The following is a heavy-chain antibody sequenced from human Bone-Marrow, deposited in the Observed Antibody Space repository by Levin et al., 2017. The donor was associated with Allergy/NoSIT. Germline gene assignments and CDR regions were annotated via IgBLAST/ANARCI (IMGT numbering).Heavy chain of an antibody. CDR2: ISGSGGST. Sequence: GESLKISCAASGFTFSSYAMSWVRQAPGKGLEWVSAISGSGGSTYYADSVKGRFTISRDNSKNTLYLQMNSLRAEDTAVYYCAKGSGDPLQVAVAGTGFTPADYWGQGTLVTVSS. J-gene: IGHJ4*02. CDR1: GFTFSSYA. V-gene: IGHV3-23*01. D-gene: IGHD6-19*01. CDR3: AKGSGDPLQVAVAGTGFTPADY.